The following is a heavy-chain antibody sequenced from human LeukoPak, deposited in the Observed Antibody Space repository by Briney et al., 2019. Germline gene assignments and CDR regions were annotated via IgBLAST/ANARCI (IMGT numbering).Heavy chain of an antibody. D-gene: IGHD3-22*01. CDR3: ARVDPSGYYPIDY. CDR1: GGSISSSSYY. V-gene: IGHV4-39*07. J-gene: IGHJ4*02. Sequence: PSETLSLTCTVSGGSISSSSYYWGWIRQPPGKGLEWIGSIYYSGSTYYNPSLKSRVTISVDTSKNQFSLKLSSVTAADTAVYYCARVDPSGYYPIDYWGQGTLVTVSS. CDR2: IYYSGST.